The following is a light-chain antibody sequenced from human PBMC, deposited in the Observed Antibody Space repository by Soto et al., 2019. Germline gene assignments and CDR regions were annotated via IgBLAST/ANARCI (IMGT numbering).Light chain of an antibody. CDR1: SGHSSYA. Sequence: QPVLTQSPSASASLGASVKLTCTLSSGHSSYAIAWHQQQPEKGPRYLMKLNSDGSHYKGDGIPDRFSGSSSGAERYLTISRLQSEDEADYYCQTWGTGIWVFGGGTKLTVL. V-gene: IGLV4-69*01. CDR3: QTWGTGIWV. J-gene: IGLJ3*02. CDR2: LNSDGSH.